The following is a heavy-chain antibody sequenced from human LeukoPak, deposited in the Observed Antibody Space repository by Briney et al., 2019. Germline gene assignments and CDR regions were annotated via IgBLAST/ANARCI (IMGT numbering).Heavy chain of an antibody. J-gene: IGHJ5*02. D-gene: IGHD5-18*01. CDR3: ARGMRGYSYGPYNWFDP. Sequence: PSETLSLTCDVSGASISRGGYSWSWIRQPPGKGLEWIGYIYHSGSTNYNPSLKSRVTISVDTSKNQFSLKLSSVTAADTAVYYCARGMRGYSYGPYNWFDPWGQGTLVTVSS. V-gene: IGHV4-30-2*01. CDR1: GASISRGGYS. CDR2: IYHSGST.